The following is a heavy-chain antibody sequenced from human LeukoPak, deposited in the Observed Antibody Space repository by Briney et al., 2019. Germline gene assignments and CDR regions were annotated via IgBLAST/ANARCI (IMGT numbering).Heavy chain of an antibody. CDR3: AGRYYYDSSGYYYSAVTFDY. CDR1: GGSISSSSYY. CDR2: IYYSGST. J-gene: IGHJ4*02. V-gene: IGHV4-39*01. Sequence: SETLSLTCTVSGGSISSSSYYWGWIRQPPGKGLEWIGSIYYSGSTYYNPSLKSRVTVPVDTSKNQFSLKLSSVTAADTAVYYCAGRYYYDSSGYYYSAVTFDYWGQGTLVTVSS. D-gene: IGHD3-22*01.